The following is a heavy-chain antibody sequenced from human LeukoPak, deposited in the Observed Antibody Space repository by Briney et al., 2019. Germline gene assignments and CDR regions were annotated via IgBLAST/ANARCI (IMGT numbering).Heavy chain of an antibody. CDR2: IIPILGIA. Sequence: SVKVSCKASGYTFTSYGISWVRQAPGQGLEWMGRIIPILGIANYAQKFQGRVTITADKSTSTADMELSSLRSEDTAVYYCARDRACSSTSCYTYYYYYGMDVWGQGTTVTVSS. D-gene: IGHD2-2*02. CDR1: GYTFTSYG. V-gene: IGHV1-69*04. CDR3: ARDRACSSTSCYTYYYYYGMDV. J-gene: IGHJ6*02.